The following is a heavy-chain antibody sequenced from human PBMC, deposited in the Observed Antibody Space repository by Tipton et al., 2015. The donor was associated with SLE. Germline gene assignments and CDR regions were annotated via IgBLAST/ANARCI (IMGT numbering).Heavy chain of an antibody. V-gene: IGHV3-74*01. J-gene: IGHJ4*02. Sequence: SLRLSCAASGFSFSSYWMHWVRQVPGKGLVWVSRINTDGTYTTYADSVKGRFTISRDNSKNTLYLQMNSLRAEDTAVYYCASASRAAYDSGSSFAYWGQGTLVTVSS. D-gene: IGHD3-10*01. CDR2: INTDGTYT. CDR3: ASASRAAYDSGSSFAY. CDR1: GFSFSSYW.